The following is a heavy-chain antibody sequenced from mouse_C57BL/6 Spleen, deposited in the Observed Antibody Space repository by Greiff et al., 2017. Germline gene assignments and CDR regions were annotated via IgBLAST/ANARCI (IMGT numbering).Heavy chain of an antibody. J-gene: IGHJ3*01. D-gene: IGHD1-1*01. V-gene: IGHV1-7*01. CDR2: INPRRGYT. CDR3: ARPYGSSLSWFAD. CDR1: GYTFTSYW. Sequence: VQLQQSGAELAKPGASVTLSCTASGYTFTSYWMHWVNQRPGQGLEWLGYINPRRGYTNYNQQFKDKATLTADKSSSTAYMQLSSLTYEDSAVYYCARPYGSSLSWFADWGKGTLVTVSA.